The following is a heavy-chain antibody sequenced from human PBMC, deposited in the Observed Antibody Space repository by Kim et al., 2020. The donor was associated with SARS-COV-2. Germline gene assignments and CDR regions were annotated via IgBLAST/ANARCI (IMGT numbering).Heavy chain of an antibody. CDR3: ARDIKFGGLAFFDL. D-gene: IGHD1-26*01. V-gene: IGHV3-66*01. Sequence: ADSVKDRFIISRDTSKNTVYLEMKSLRAEDSAVYYCARDIKFGGLAFFDLWGRGTLVSVSS. J-gene: IGHJ2*01.